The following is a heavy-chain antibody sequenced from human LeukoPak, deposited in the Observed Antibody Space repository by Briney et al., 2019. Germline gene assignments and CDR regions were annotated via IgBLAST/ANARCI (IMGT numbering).Heavy chain of an antibody. CDR1: GYSFTTYW. V-gene: IGHV5-51*01. CDR3: ARHANYSDSSGYYNWFDS. J-gene: IGHJ5*01. CDR2: SYPGDSDT. D-gene: IGHD3-22*01. Sequence: GESLKISCKGSGYSFTTYWIGWVRQMPGKGLEWMGISYPGDSDTRYSPSFQGHVTISVDRSISTAYLQYSSLKASDTAMYYCARHANYSDSSGYYNWFDSWGQGTLVTVSS.